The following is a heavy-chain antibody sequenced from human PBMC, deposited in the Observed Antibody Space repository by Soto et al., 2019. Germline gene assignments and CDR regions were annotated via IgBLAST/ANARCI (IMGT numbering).Heavy chain of an antibody. D-gene: IGHD2-21*02. CDR1: GGSISSGGYS. CDR3: AGDRGDSIEY. V-gene: IGHV4-30-2*01. J-gene: IGHJ4*02. CDR2: IYHSGST. Sequence: SETLSLTCAVSGGSISSGGYSWSSIRQPPGKGLEWIGYIYHSGSTYYNPSLKSRVTISVDRSKNLFSLKLSSVTAADTAFYYCAGDRGDSIEYWGQGTQVTVSS.